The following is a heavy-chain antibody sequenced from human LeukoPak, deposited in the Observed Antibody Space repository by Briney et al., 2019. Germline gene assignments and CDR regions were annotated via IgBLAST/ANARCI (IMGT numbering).Heavy chain of an antibody. V-gene: IGHV4-59*01. D-gene: IGHD1-26*01. CDR1: GGSISTYY. Sequence: SETLSLTCTVSGGSISTYYWSWIRQPPGKGLEWIGYIYYSGGTNYNPSLKSRVTISVDTSKNQFSLRLSSVTAADTAVYYCARGSAGASTDYYYYYMDVWGKGTTVTVSS. CDR3: ARGSAGASTDYYYYYMDV. CDR2: IYYSGGT. J-gene: IGHJ6*03.